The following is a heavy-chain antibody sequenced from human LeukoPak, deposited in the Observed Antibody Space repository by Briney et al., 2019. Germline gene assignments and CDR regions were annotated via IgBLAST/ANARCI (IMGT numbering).Heavy chain of an antibody. J-gene: IGHJ4*02. CDR2: IISSSSYI. CDR3: ASLDGGNSDEY. D-gene: IGHD4-23*01. V-gene: IGHV3-21*01. Sequence: GGALRLSCAASGFTFSRYSMNWVRQAPGKGLEWGSSIISSSSYIYYADSVKGRFTISRDNAKNSLYLQMNSLRAEDTAVYYCASLDGGNSDEYWGQGTLVTVSS. CDR1: GFTFSRYS.